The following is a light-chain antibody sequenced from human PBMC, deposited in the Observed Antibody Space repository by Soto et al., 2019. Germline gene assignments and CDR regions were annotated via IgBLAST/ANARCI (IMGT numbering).Light chain of an antibody. CDR3: QQYGNVPGP. V-gene: IGKV1-33*01. CDR1: HDISDN. J-gene: IGKJ3*01. Sequence: DIQMTQSPSPLSASVGDRVTITCQASHDISDNLNWYQQKPGKAPKLLIYGASNLETGVPSRFSGSGSGTRFTFTISTLQPEDSATYYCQQYGNVPGPFGPGTKVEIK. CDR2: GAS.